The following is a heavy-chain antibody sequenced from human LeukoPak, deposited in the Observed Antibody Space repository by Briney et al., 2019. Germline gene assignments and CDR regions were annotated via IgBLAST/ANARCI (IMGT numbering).Heavy chain of an antibody. V-gene: IGHV1-2*06. CDR3: ARAYSSGDYFDY. J-gene: IGHJ4*02. Sequence: ASVKVSCKASGYIFTNYPMNWVRQAPGQGLEWMGRINPNSGDTNYAQKFQGRVTMTRDTSISTAYMELSRLRSDDTAVYYCARAYSSGDYFDYWGQGTLVTVSS. CDR2: INPNSGDT. D-gene: IGHD6-19*01. CDR1: GYIFTNYP.